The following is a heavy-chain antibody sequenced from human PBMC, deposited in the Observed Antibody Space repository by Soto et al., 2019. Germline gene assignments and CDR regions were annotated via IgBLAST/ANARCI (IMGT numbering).Heavy chain of an antibody. V-gene: IGHV3-9*01. Sequence: EVQLVESGGGLVQPGRSLRLSCAASGFTFDDYAMHWVRQAPGKGLEWVSGISWNSGSIGYADSVKGRFTISRDNAKNSLYLQMNSLSAEDTALYYCAKGPCSGGSCYSYYFDYWGQGTLVTVSS. CDR3: AKGPCSGGSCYSYYFDY. CDR2: ISWNSGSI. D-gene: IGHD2-15*01. J-gene: IGHJ4*02. CDR1: GFTFDDYA.